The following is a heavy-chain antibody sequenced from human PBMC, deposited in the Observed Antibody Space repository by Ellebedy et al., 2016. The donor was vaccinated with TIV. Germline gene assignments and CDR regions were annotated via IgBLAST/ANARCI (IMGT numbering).Heavy chain of an antibody. CDR2: VWYDGSTQ. Sequence: GGSLRLSXAASGFTFSSYGMHWVRQAPGKALEWVALVWYDGSTQYYADSVQGRFTISRDNSKNTMYLQMNSLRAEDTAVYYCARDMGSYGGNTDFQHWGQGTLVTVSS. D-gene: IGHD4-23*01. CDR3: ARDMGSYGGNTDFQH. V-gene: IGHV3-33*01. CDR1: GFTFSSYG. J-gene: IGHJ1*01.